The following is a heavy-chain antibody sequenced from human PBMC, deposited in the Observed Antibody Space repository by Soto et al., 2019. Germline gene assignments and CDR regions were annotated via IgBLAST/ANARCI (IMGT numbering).Heavy chain of an antibody. Sequence: GSLRLSCSASGFTFSSYSMNWVRQAPGKGLEWVSYISSSSSTIYYADSVKGRFTISRDNAKNSLYLQMNSLRDEDTAVYYCARDGHYYGSGSYGLAFFWGQGTLVTVSS. CDR1: GFTFSSYS. J-gene: IGHJ4*02. V-gene: IGHV3-48*02. CDR2: ISSSSSTI. CDR3: ARDGHYYGSGSYGLAFF. D-gene: IGHD3-10*01.